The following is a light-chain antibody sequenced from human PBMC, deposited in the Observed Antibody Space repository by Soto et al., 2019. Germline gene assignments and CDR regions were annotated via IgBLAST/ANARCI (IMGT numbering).Light chain of an antibody. CDR1: QDIRKY. Sequence: DIQMTQSPSSLSASVGDRVTITCQATQDIRKYLNWYQQKPGKAPKLLIYDASSLQSGVPSRFSGSGSGTEFTLTISSPQPEDSATYFCLQHNTYPRTFGQGTKVDI. V-gene: IGKV1-17*01. CDR3: LQHNTYPRT. CDR2: DAS. J-gene: IGKJ1*01.